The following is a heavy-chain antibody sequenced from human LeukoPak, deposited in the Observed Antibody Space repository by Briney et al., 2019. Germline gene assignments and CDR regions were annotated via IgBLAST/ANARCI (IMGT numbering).Heavy chain of an antibody. CDR3: ARENLAAASFDY. CDR1: GFTVSSNY. J-gene: IGHJ4*02. Sequence: TGGSLRLSCAASGFTVSSNYMSWVSQAPGKGLEWVSVIYSGGSTYYADSVKGRFTISRDNSKNTLYLQMNSLRAEDTAVYYCARENLAAASFDYWGQGTLVTVSS. CDR2: IYSGGST. D-gene: IGHD6-13*01. V-gene: IGHV3-53*01.